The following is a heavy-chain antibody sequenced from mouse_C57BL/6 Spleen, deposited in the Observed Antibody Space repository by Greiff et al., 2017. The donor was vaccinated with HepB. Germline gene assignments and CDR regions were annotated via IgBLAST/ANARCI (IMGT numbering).Heavy chain of an antibody. CDR2: IYPGSGST. CDR1: GYTFTSYW. J-gene: IGHJ3*01. D-gene: IGHD1-1*01. CDR3: ARWGGSSSWFAY. V-gene: IGHV1-55*01. Sequence: QVQLQQPGAELVKPGASVKMSCKASGYTFTSYWITWVKQRPGQGLEWIGDIYPGSGSTNYNENVKSKATLTVDKPSSTAYMQLSSLTSEDSAVYYCARWGGSSSWFAYWGQGTLVTVSA.